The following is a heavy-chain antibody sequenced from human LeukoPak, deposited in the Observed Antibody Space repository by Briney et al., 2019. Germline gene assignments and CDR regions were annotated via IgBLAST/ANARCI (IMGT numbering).Heavy chain of an antibody. D-gene: IGHD6-13*01. CDR3: ARGAGGSSGWSTIRYFDW. CDR2: ISYDASSK. CDR1: GFTFSTYA. Sequence: EGSLRLSCAASGFTFSTYAMHWVRQAPYEGLEWVTAISYDASSKYYADSVKGRFTISRDNSKSTLYLQLDSLGVEDTAVYYCARGAGGSSGWSTIRYFDWWGQGTLVTVSS. J-gene: IGHJ4*02. V-gene: IGHV3-30*04.